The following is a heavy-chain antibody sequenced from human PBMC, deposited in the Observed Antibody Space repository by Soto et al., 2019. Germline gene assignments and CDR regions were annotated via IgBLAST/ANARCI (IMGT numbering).Heavy chain of an antibody. J-gene: IGHJ6*02. Sequence: PSGTLSLTCTVSGGSISSYDWSWIRQPPGKGLEWIGCISYSGSTNYNPSLKSRVTLSVDTSKNQFSLKLSSVTAADTAVYYCARDRAVAGTYYYYGVDVWGQGTTVTVSS. CDR2: ISYSGST. V-gene: IGHV4-59*01. D-gene: IGHD6-19*01. CDR3: ARDRAVAGTYYYYGVDV. CDR1: GGSISSYD.